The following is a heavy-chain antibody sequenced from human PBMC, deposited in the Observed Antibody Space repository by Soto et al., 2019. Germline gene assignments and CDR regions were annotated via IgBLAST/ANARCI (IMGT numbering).Heavy chain of an antibody. J-gene: IGHJ4*02. D-gene: IGHD3-22*01. CDR3: ARESWVAYYDSSGYDYRGYFDY. CDR1: GFTFSSYA. Sequence: GVPLRLACAASGFTFSSYAMHWVRQAPGKGLEWVAVISYDGSNKYYADSVKGRFTISRDNSKNTLYLQMNSLRAEDTAVYYCARESWVAYYDSSGYDYRGYFDYWGQGTLVTVS. V-gene: IGHV3-30-3*01. CDR2: ISYDGSNK.